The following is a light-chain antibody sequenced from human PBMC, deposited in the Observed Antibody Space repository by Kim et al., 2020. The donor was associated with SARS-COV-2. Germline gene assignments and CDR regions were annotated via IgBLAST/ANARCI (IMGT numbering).Light chain of an antibody. CDR3: GTWDSSLSAVV. CDR1: SSNIGNNY. J-gene: IGLJ2*01. Sequence: GQKVTTSCSGSSSNIGNNYVSWYQQLPGTAPKLLIYDNKKRPSGIPDRFSGSKSGTSATLGITGLQTGDEADYYCGTWDSSLSAVVFGGGTKLTVL. V-gene: IGLV1-51*01. CDR2: DNK.